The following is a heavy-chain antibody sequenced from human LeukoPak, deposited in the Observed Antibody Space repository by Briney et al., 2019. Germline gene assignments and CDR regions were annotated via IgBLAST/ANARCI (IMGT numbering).Heavy chain of an antibody. J-gene: IGHJ4*02. D-gene: IGHD2-15*01. CDR2: INPNSGGT. V-gene: IGHV1-2*02. CDR3: ARDSRSSPTPTLAY. Sequence: ASVKVSCKASGYTFSVYGISWVRQAPGQGLEWMGWINPNSGGTNYAQKFQGRVTMTRDTSISTAYMELSRLRSDDTAVYYCARDSRSSPTPTLAYWGQGTLVTVSS. CDR1: GYTFSVYG.